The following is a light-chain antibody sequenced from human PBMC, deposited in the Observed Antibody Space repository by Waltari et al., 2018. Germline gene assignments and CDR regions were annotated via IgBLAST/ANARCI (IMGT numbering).Light chain of an antibody. CDR1: QGIGSW. CDR2: GTS. CDR3: QQANSFPRN. Sequence: DVQMSKFPSSVSAFVGDSVTITCRASQGIGSWLVWYQQKPGEAPKLLIYGTSTLKSGVPSRFSGSGSGTDFTLTISSLQPEDCATYYCQQANSFPRNFGQGTRVDIK. J-gene: IGKJ5*01. V-gene: IGKV1D-12*01.